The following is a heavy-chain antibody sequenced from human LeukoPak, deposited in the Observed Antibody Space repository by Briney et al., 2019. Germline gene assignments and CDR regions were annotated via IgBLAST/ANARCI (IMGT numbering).Heavy chain of an antibody. CDR2: IYPRDGST. CDR1: GYTFTSYY. J-gene: IGHJ4*02. Sequence: VASVNVSCKASGYTFTSYYMHWVRQAPGQGLEWMGMIYPRDGSTSYAQKFQGRVTVTRDTSTSTVHMELSGLRSEDTAVYYCARDQEGFDYWGQGTLVTVSS. CDR3: ARDQEGFDY. V-gene: IGHV1-46*01.